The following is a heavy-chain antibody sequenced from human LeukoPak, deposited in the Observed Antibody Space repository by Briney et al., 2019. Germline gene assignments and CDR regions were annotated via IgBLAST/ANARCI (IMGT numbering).Heavy chain of an antibody. V-gene: IGHV3-43*01. D-gene: IGHD3-22*01. CDR3: AKDLNYYDSSGAFDM. CDR2: ITWDGGYT. CDR1: GFTFDDYS. J-gene: IGHJ3*02. Sequence: GGSLRLSCAASGFTFDDYSMHWVRQAPGKGLEWVSLITWDGGYTSYADSVKGRFTISRDNSENSLYLHMKILRAEDTALYYCAKDLNYYDSSGAFDMWGQGTMVTVSS.